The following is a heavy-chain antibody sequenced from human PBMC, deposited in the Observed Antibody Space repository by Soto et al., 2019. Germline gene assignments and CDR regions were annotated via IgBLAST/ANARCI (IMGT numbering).Heavy chain of an antibody. CDR2: IYYSGST. J-gene: IGHJ4*02. V-gene: IGHV4-39*01. CDR3: ARHLSTYDYLWGSYRPYYFDY. Sequence: QLQLQESGPGLVKPSETLSLTCTVSGGSIGSTIYYWGWIRQPPGKGLEWIGSIYYSGSTYFNPSLKRRVTISVDTSKSQFSLRLTSVTAADTAVYYCARHLSTYDYLWGSYRPYYFDYWGQGTLVTVSS. D-gene: IGHD3-16*02. CDR1: GGSIGSTIYY.